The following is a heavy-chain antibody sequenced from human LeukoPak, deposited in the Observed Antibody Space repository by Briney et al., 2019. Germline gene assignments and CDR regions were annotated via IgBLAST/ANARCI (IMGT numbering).Heavy chain of an antibody. Sequence: ASVKVSCKASGYTFTGYYIHWVRQAPGQGLEWMGRINPNSGGTNYAQKFQGRVTMTRDTSISTAYMELNRLTSDDTAVYYCARDPMVRDFNWFDPCGQGTLVTVSS. V-gene: IGHV1-2*06. J-gene: IGHJ5*02. CDR2: INPNSGGT. CDR3: ARDPMVRDFNWFDP. CDR1: GYTFTGYY. D-gene: IGHD3-10*01.